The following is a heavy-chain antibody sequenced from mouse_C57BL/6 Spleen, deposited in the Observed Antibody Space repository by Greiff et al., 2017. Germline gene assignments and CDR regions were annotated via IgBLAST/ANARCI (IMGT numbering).Heavy chain of an antibody. D-gene: IGHD1-1*01. V-gene: IGHV1-64*01. J-gene: IGHJ1*03. CDR1: GYTFTSYW. CDR3: ARWPPLTTVVDEGYFDV. CDR2: IHPNSGST. Sequence: VQLQQPGAELVKPGASVKLSCKASGYTFTSYWMHWVKQRPGQGLEWIGMIHPNSGSTNYNEKFKSKATLTVDKSSSTAYMQLSSLTSEDSAVYYCARWPPLTTVVDEGYFDVWGKGTTVTVSS.